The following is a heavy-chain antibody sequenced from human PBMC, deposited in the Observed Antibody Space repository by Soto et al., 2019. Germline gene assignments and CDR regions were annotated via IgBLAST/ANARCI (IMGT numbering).Heavy chain of an antibody. CDR1: GFNFGSYD. D-gene: IGHD3-3*01. CDR3: ARASLAWSLDP. Sequence: GGPLRLSYAASGFNFGSYDMHWVRQATGKGLEWVSAIGTAGDTYYPGSVKGRFTISRENAKNSLYLQMNSLRAGDTAVYYCARASLAWSLDPWGQGTLVTVSS. V-gene: IGHV3-13*04. CDR2: IGTAGDT. J-gene: IGHJ5*02.